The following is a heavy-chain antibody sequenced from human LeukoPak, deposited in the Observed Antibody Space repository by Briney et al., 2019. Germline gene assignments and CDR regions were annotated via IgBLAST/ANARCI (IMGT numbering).Heavy chain of an antibody. CDR2: INHSGST. J-gene: IGHJ4*02. Sequence: SETLSLTCAVYGGSFSGYYWSWIRQPPGKGLEWIGEINHSGSTNYNSSLKSRVTISVDTSKNQFSLKLSSVTAADTAVYYCARALAWYFDYWGQGTLVTVSS. CDR1: GGSFSGYY. CDR3: ARALAWYFDY. V-gene: IGHV4-34*01.